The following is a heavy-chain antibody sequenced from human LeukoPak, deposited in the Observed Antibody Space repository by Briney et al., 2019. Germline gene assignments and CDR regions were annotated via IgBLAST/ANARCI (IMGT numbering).Heavy chain of an antibody. J-gene: IGHJ6*02. CDR1: AYNLSRYD. D-gene: IGHD3-10*01. CDR2: MNANSAKT. Sequence: ASVTVSCKASAYNLSRYDLNWVRQAPGQGLEGMGWMNANSAKTSYARKFQGSVTMTRTTSTGTAYMEVSSLRSEDTAVYYCAKATYGSGSHFNDYYFYGMHLWGQGTTVTVSS. CDR3: AKATYGSGSHFNDYYFYGMHL. V-gene: IGHV1-8*01.